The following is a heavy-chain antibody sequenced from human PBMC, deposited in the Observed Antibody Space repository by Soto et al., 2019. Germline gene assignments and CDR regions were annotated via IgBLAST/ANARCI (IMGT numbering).Heavy chain of an antibody. V-gene: IGHV1-2*02. CDR1: GYSFTGNS. J-gene: IGHJ1*01. D-gene: IGHD6-19*01. Sequence: ASVKVSCKASGYSFTGNSIHWVRQAPGQGLEWMGWIHASNGDTNYAQKFQGRVTMTTDTSTSTAYMELRSLRSDDTAVYYCARESIAVAGTPPDRFQQWGQGTLVTVSS. CDR3: ARESIAVAGTPPDRFQQ. CDR2: IHASNGDT.